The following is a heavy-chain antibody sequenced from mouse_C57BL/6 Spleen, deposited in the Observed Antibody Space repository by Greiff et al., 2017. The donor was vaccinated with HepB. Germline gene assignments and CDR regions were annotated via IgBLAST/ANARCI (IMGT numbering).Heavy chain of an antibody. D-gene: IGHD2-3*01. CDR1: GYTFTSYW. Sequence: QVQLQQSGAELVMPGASVKLSCKASGYTFTSYWMHWVKQRPGQGLEWIGEIDPSDSYTNYNQKFKGKSTLTVDKSSSTAYMQLSSLTSEDSAVYYCARLDGYYGWFAYWGQGTLVTVSA. CDR3: ARLDGYYGWFAY. V-gene: IGHV1-69*01. CDR2: IDPSDSYT. J-gene: IGHJ3*01.